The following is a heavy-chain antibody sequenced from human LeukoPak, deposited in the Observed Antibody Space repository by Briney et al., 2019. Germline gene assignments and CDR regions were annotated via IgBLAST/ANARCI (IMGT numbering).Heavy chain of an antibody. CDR1: GGSFSGYY. D-gene: IGHD3-10*01. CDR3: ARDGVGESFDAFDI. CDR2: INHSGST. J-gene: IGHJ3*02. Sequence: SETLSLTCAVYGGSFSGYYWSWIRQPPWKGLEWIGEINHSGSTNYNPSLKSRVTISVDTSKNQFSLKLSSVTAADTAVYYCARDGVGESFDAFDIWGQGTMVTVSS. V-gene: IGHV4-34*01.